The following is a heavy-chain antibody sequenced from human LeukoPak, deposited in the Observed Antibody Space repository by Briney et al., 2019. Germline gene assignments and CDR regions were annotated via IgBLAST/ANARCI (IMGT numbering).Heavy chain of an antibody. D-gene: IGHD6-13*01. J-gene: IGHJ4*02. CDR3: ARGYSSPDY. CDR1: GFTVSSNY. Sequence: GGSLRLSCAASGFTVSSNYMSWVRQAPGKGLEWVSVIYNDGSTFYADSVRGRFTVSRDNSKNTLYLQMNSLRAEDTAVYYCARGYSSPDYWGQGTLITVSS. V-gene: IGHV3-66*01. CDR2: IYNDGST.